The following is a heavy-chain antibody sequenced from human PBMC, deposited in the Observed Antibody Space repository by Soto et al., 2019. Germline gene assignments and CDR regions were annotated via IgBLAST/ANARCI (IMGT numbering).Heavy chain of an antibody. CDR3: AREGGESSDGLYYFDS. Sequence: LSLTCTVSGGSTSSDNYWSWIRQPPGKGLEWIGHIYYSGNTDYNPSLKSRLAISIDASKNQFSLKLSSVTAADTAVYFCAREGGESSDGLYYFDSWGQGSLVTVSS. CDR1: GGSTSSDNY. V-gene: IGHV4-30-4*01. J-gene: IGHJ4*02. CDR2: IYYSGNT. D-gene: IGHD3-16*01.